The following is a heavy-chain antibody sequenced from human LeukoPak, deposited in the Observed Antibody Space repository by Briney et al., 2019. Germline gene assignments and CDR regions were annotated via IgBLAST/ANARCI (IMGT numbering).Heavy chain of an antibody. D-gene: IGHD6-13*01. Sequence: GGSLRLSCAASGFTFSSYAMHWVRQAPGKGLEWVAVISYDGSNKYYADSVKSRFTISRDNSKNTLYLQMNSLRAEDTAVYYCARGIAAAGNDYWGQGTLVTVSS. J-gene: IGHJ4*02. CDR1: GFTFSSYA. CDR3: ARGIAAAGNDY. CDR2: ISYDGSNK. V-gene: IGHV3-30-3*01.